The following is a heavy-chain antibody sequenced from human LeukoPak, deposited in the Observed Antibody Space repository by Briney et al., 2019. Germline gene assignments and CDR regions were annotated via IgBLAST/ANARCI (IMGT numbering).Heavy chain of an antibody. V-gene: IGHV3-30*02. Sequence: GGSLRLSCAASGFTFSNYAMHWVRQAPGKGLEWLAYIRYDGSSKYYADFVKGRFTISRDNSKNTLYLQMNSLRAEDTAVYYCAKERYSSSWATPYNWFDPWGQGTLVTVSS. CDR3: AKERYSSSWATPYNWFDP. D-gene: IGHD6-13*01. CDR2: IRYDGSSK. J-gene: IGHJ5*02. CDR1: GFTFSNYA.